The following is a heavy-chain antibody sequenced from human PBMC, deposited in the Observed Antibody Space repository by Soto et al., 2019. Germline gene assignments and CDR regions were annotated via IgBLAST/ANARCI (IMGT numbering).Heavy chain of an antibody. CDR1: GFTFSSYE. D-gene: IGHD2-2*01. CDR3: ARVREPLGYCSSTSCSRGAFDI. J-gene: IGHJ3*02. CDR2: ISSSGSTI. Sequence: GGSLRLSCAASGFTFSSYEMNWVRQAPGKGLEWVSYISSSGSTIYYADSVKGRFAISRDNAKNSLYLQMNSLRAEDTAVYYCARVREPLGYCSSTSCSRGAFDIWGQGTMVTVSS. V-gene: IGHV3-48*03.